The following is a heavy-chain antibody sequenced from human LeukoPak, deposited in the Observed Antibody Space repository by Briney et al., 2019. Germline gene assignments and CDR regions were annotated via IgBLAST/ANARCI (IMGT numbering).Heavy chain of an antibody. D-gene: IGHD2/OR15-2a*01. V-gene: IGHV1-3*01. Sequence: ASVKVSCKASGYTFTSYAMHWVRQAPGQRLEWMGWINAGNGNTKYSQKFQGRVTITRDTSASTAYMELSSLRSEDTAIYYCAKNSPVYWNFDLWGRGTHVSVS. CDR2: INAGNGNT. CDR3: AKNSPVYWNFDL. CDR1: GYTFTSYA. J-gene: IGHJ2*01.